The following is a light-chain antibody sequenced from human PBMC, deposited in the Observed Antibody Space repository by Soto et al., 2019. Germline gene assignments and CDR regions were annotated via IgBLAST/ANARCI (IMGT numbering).Light chain of an antibody. CDR2: GAS. CDR3: QQYGGSPVT. Sequence: EIVLTQSPGTLSLSPGERATLSCSASQSVSSSYLAWYQQKPGQAPRLLIYGASSRATGIPDRFSGSGSGTDFTLTISRLEPEDFAVYYCQQYGGSPVTFGQGTKVDIK. V-gene: IGKV3-20*01. CDR1: QSVSSSY. J-gene: IGKJ1*01.